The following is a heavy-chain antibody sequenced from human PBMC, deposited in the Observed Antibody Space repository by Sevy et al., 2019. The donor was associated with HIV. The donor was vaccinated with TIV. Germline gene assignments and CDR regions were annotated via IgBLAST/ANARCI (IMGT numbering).Heavy chain of an antibody. CDR2: IYHSGGT. V-gene: IGHV4-38-2*02. D-gene: IGHD5-12*01. CDR1: GYYIGSGYF. Sequence: SETLSLTCAVSGYYIGSGYFWGWIRQPPGKGLEWIGNIYHSGGTSYNPSLKSRVTISVDTSKNQFSLSLNSVTASDTAVYYCARDRAGATSYFDYWGQGTLVTVSS. J-gene: IGHJ4*02. CDR3: ARDRAGATSYFDY.